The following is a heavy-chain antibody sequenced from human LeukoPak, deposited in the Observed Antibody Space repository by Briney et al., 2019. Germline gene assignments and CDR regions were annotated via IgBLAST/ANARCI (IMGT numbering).Heavy chain of an antibody. Sequence: SETLSLTCTVSGGSISSGGYYWSWIRQHPGKGLEWIGYIYYSGSTYYNPSLKSRVTMSVDTSKNQFSLKLSSVTAADTAVYYCARDMGPLTTSPWFDPWGQGTLVTVSS. CDR1: GGSISSGGYY. CDR3: ARDMGPLTTSPWFDP. V-gene: IGHV4-31*03. D-gene: IGHD4-11*01. CDR2: IYYSGST. J-gene: IGHJ5*02.